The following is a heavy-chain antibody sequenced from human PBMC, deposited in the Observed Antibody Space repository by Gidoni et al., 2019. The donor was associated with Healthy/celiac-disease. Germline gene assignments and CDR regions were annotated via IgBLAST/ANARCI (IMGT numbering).Heavy chain of an antibody. CDR2: IYPGESYT. CDR1: GYSFTSYW. CDR3: ARREKGYCSGGSRYSFDY. J-gene: IGHJ4*02. V-gene: IGHV5-51*03. D-gene: IGHD2-15*01. Sequence: EVQLVQSGAEVKKPGESLKISCKGYGYSFTSYWIGWVLQMPGKGLEWLGIIYPGESYTRYRPSFQGQVTISADKSISTAYLQWSSLKASDTAMYYCARREKGYCSGGSRYSFDYWGQGTLVTVSS.